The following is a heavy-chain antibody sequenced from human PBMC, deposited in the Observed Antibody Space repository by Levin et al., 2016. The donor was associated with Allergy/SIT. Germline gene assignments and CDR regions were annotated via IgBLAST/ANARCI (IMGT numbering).Heavy chain of an antibody. V-gene: IGHV1-18*01. J-gene: IGHJ4*02. CDR3: ARDIPHYYDSSGYPVDY. CDR1: GYTFTSYG. CDR2: ISAYNGNT. D-gene: IGHD3-22*01. Sequence: ASVKVSCKASGYTFTSYGISWVRQAPGQGLEWMGWISAYNGNTNYAQKLRGRVTMTTDTSTSTAYMELRSLRSDDTAVYYCARDIPHYYDSSGYPVDYWGQGTLVTVSS.